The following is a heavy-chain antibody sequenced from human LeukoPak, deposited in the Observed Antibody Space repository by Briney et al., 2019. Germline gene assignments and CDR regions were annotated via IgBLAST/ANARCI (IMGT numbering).Heavy chain of an antibody. CDR2: ISSRGTTI. D-gene: IGHD2-2*01. CDR1: GFTFSSYE. J-gene: IGHJ4*02. V-gene: IGHV3-48*03. CDR3: ARDCSSTICYPDF. Sequence: GGSLRLSCAASGFTFSSYEMNWVRQAPGKGLEWVSYISSRGTTIYYADSVKGRFTISRDNAKNSLYMQMNSLRAEDTAVYYCARDCSSTICYPDFWGQGTLVTVSS.